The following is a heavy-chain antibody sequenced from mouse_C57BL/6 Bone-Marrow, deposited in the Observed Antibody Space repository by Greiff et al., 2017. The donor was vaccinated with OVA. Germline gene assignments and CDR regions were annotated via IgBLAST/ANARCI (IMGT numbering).Heavy chain of an antibody. V-gene: IGHV5-6*02. CDR2: ISSGGSYT. D-gene: IGHD2-2*01. CDR1: GFTFSSYG. CDR3: ARLWLPYYAMDY. J-gene: IGHJ4*01. Sequence: DVMLVESGGDLVKPGGSLKLSCAASGFTFSSYGMSWVRQTPDKRLEWVATISSGGSYTYYPDSVKGRFTISRDNAKNTLYLLMSSLKSEDTAMYYCARLWLPYYAMDYWGQGTSVTVSS.